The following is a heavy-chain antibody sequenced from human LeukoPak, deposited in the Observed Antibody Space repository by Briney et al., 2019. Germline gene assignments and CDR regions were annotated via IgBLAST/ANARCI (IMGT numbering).Heavy chain of an antibody. CDR1: GGSISSYY. J-gene: IGHJ3*02. V-gene: IGHV4-59*08. CDR2: IYYSGST. Sequence: KTSETLSLTCTVSGGSISSYYWSWIRQPPGKGLEWIGYIYYSGSTNYNPSLKSRVTISVDTSRNQFSLKLSSVTAADTAVYYCARYRDYGVSAFDIWGQGTMVTVSS. D-gene: IGHD4-17*01. CDR3: ARYRDYGVSAFDI.